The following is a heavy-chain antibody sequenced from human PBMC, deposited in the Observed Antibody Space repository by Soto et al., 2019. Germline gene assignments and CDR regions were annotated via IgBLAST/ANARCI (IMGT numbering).Heavy chain of an antibody. CDR1: GYTFTSYD. D-gene: IGHD2-21*01. CDR3: ARRLWDYYYYYMDV. Sequence: QVQLVQSGAEVKKPGASVKVSCKASGYTFTSYDINWVRQATGQGLEWMGWMNPNSANTGYAQKFQGRVTMTRNTSISTAYMELSSLRSEDTAVYYCARRLWDYYYYYMDVWGKGTTVTVSS. CDR2: MNPNSANT. J-gene: IGHJ6*03. V-gene: IGHV1-8*01.